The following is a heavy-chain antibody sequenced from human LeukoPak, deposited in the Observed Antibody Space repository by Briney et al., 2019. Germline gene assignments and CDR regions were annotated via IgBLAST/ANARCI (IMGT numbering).Heavy chain of an antibody. CDR1: GGTFSSYA. CDR2: IIPILGIA. CDR3: ARVGSGSYYLLDY. V-gene: IGHV1-69*04. Sequence: SVKVSCKASGGTFSSYAISWVRQAPGQGLEWMGRIIPILGIANYAQKFQGRVTITADKSTSTAYMELSSLRSEDTAVYYCARVGSGSYYLLDYWGQETLVTVSS. D-gene: IGHD3-10*01. J-gene: IGHJ4*02.